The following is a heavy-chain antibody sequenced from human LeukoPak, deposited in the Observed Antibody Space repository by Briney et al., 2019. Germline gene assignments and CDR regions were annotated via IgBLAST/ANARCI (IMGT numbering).Heavy chain of an antibody. CDR3: AKDITIAVDSYYFDY. Sequence: GGSLGLSCAASGFTFDDYAMHWVRQAPGKGLEWVSGISWNSGSIGYADSVKGRFTISRDNAKNSLYLQMNSLRAEDTALYYCAKDITIAVDSYYFDYWGQGTLVTVSS. D-gene: IGHD6-19*01. CDR2: ISWNSGSI. V-gene: IGHV3-9*01. CDR1: GFTFDDYA. J-gene: IGHJ4*02.